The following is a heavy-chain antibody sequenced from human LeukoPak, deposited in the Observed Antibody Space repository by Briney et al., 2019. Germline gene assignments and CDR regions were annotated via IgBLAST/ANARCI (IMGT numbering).Heavy chain of an antibody. D-gene: IGHD2-2*01. J-gene: IGHJ4*02. V-gene: IGHV3-7*01. CDR3: ARDYGWVDCSSTSCFEYFDH. CDR1: GFTFSSYS. Sequence: KPGGSLRLSCAASGFTFSSYSMNWVRQAPGKGLEWVANIKSDGSERYYVDSVKGRFTISRDNAKNSLYLQMNSLRAEDTAVYYCARDYGWVDCSSTSCFEYFDHWGQGILVTVSS. CDR2: IKSDGSER.